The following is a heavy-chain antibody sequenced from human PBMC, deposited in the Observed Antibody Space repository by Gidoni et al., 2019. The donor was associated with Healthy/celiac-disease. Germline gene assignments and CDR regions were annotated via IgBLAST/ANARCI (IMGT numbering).Heavy chain of an antibody. D-gene: IGHD3-10*01. CDR1: GFTFSSYA. V-gene: IGHV3-23*01. CDR2: ISGSGGST. CDR3: AKNLNRTPRGRMDV. J-gene: IGHJ6*02. Sequence: EVQLLESGGGLVQPGGSLRLSCAASGFTFSSYAMSWVRQAPGKGLEWDSAISGSGGSTYYADSVKGRFTISRDNSKNTLYLQMNSLRAEDTAVYYCAKNLNRTPRGRMDVWGQGTTVTVSS.